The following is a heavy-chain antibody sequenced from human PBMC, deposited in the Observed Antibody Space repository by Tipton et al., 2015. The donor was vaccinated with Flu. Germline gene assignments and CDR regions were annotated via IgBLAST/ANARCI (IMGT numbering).Heavy chain of an antibody. J-gene: IGHJ4*02. V-gene: IGHV4-38-2*02. D-gene: IGHD2-21*01. CDR3: ARVTSEPILWWYFDY. CDR1: GYSISSGYY. Sequence: TLSLTCTVSGYSISSGYYWGRIRQPPGKGLEWIGSIYHSGSTYYNPSLKSRVTISVDTSKNQFSLKLSSVTAADTAVYYCARVTSEPILWWYFDYWCQGTLVTVSS. CDR2: IYHSGST.